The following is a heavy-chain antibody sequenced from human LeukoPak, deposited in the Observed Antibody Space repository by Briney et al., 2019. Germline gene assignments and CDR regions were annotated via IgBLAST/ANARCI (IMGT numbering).Heavy chain of an antibody. CDR2: IRNDGSNK. CDR3: AKDPDDFWSGYYDY. V-gene: IGHV3-30*02. J-gene: IGHJ4*02. CDR1: GFTFSSYG. D-gene: IGHD3-3*01. Sequence: GGSLRLSCAASGFTFSSYGMHWVRQAPGKGLEWVAFIRNDGSNKYYADSVKGRFTISRDNSKNTLYLQMNSLRAEDTSVYYCAKDPDDFWSGYYDYWGQGTLVTVSS.